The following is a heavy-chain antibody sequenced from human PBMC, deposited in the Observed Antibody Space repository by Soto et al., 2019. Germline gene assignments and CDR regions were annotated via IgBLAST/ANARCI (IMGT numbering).Heavy chain of an antibody. CDR1: GFTVSSNY. D-gene: IGHD2-15*01. CDR3: AGGRGGYNCGSDC. CDR2: IYSGGST. J-gene: IGHJ4*02. V-gene: IGHV3-66*01. Sequence: SLRLSCAASGFTVSSNYMSWVRQAPGKGLEWVSVIYSGGSTYYADSVKGRFTISRDNSKNTLYLQMNSLRVEDTAVYYCAGGRGGYNCGSDCWGQGTLVTVSS.